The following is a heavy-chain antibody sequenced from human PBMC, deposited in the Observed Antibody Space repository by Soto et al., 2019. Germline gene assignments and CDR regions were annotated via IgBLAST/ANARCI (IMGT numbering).Heavy chain of an antibody. CDR2: IHYSGNP. D-gene: IGHD3-22*01. V-gene: IGHV4-31*03. Sequence: PSETLSLTCTVSGGGINNGGYYWSWVRQHPGKGLEWLGYIHYSGNPYYNPSLKTRLTISVDLSKNQFSLRLTSVTAADTAVYYCTSYLRGYSYYYFDYWGQGSLVTVSS. J-gene: IGHJ4*02. CDR1: GGGINNGGYY. CDR3: TSYLRGYSYYYFDY.